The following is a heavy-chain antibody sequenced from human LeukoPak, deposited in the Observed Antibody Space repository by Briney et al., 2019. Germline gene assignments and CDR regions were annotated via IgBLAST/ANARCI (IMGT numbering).Heavy chain of an antibody. J-gene: IGHJ5*02. CDR1: GYTFTSYT. CDR2: INDGNGNT. V-gene: IGHV1-3*03. CDR3: ATERYSSSWYWFDP. Sequence: ASVKVSCKASGYTFTSYTIHWVRQAPGQRLEWMGWINDGNGNTKYSQEFQDRVTITRDTSASTAYMELSSLRSEDTAVYYCATERYSSSWYWFDPWGQGTLVTVSS. D-gene: IGHD6-13*01.